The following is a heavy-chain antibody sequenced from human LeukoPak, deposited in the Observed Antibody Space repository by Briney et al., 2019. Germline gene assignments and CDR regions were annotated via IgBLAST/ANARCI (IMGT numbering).Heavy chain of an antibody. D-gene: IGHD3-22*01. CDR2: ISAYNGNT. CDR1: GYTFTSYG. Sequence: ASVKVSCKASGYTFTSYGISWVRQAPGQGLEWMGWISAYNGNTNYAQKLQGRVTITADKSTSTAHMELSSLRSEDTAVYYCASVYYYDSSGYYYLGYWGQGTLVTVSS. J-gene: IGHJ4*02. CDR3: ASVYYYDSSGYYYLGY. V-gene: IGHV1-18*01.